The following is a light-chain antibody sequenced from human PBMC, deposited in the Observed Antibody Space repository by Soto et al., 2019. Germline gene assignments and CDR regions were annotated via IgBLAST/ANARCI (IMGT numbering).Light chain of an antibody. CDR2: AAS. Sequence: DIPMTQSPSSLSASVGDRVTITCRASQSISSYLNWYQQKPGKAPKLLIYAASSLQSGVPSRFSGSGSGKDFTLTISSLQPEDFATYYCQQSYSTPRTFGQGTKVEIK. J-gene: IGKJ1*01. CDR1: QSISSY. CDR3: QQSYSTPRT. V-gene: IGKV1-39*01.